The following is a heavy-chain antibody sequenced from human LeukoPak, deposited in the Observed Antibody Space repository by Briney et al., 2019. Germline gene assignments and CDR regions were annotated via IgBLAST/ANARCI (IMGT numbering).Heavy chain of an antibody. Sequence: QAPGQGLEXMXGXXPIFGTANYAQKFQGRVTITADESTSTAYMELSSLRSEDTAVYYCARSTLCTNGVCPKGRNFDYWGQGTLVTVSS. CDR2: XXPIFGTA. J-gene: IGHJ4*02. D-gene: IGHD2-8*01. V-gene: IGHV1-69*01. CDR3: ARSTLCTNGVCPKGRNFDY.